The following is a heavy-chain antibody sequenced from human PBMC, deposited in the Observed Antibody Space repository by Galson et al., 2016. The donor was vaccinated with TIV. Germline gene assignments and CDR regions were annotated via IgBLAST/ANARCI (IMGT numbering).Heavy chain of an antibody. V-gene: IGHV6-1*01. CDR2: TYYTSKWNT. Sequence: CAISGDSVSGNTAAWNWVRQSPSRGLEWLGRTYYTSKWNTDYAVPVKGRIIIRPDTSMNQLSLQLSSVIPDDTAVYYCSRGNWNYGMGGAMDVWGRGTTVTVSS. J-gene: IGHJ6*02. CDR1: GDSVSGNTAA. D-gene: IGHD1-7*01. CDR3: SRGNWNYGMGGAMDV.